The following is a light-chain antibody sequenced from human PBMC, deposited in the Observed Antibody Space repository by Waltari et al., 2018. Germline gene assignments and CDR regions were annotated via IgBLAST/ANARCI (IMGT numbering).Light chain of an antibody. CDR2: AAS. Sequence: DIQMTQSPSSLSAYVGARVTITCRASQSISSYLNWYQQKPGKAPKLLIYAASSLQSGVPSRFSGSGSVTDFTLTISSLQPEDFATYYCQQSYSTPYTFGQGTKLEIK. CDR1: QSISSY. J-gene: IGKJ2*01. CDR3: QQSYSTPYT. V-gene: IGKV1-39*01.